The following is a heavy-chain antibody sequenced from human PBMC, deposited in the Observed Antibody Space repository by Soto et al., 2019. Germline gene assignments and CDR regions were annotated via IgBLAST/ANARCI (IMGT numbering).Heavy chain of an antibody. CDR3: ANSIAARPFDWFDP. CDR2: ISYDGSNK. V-gene: IGHV3-30*18. J-gene: IGHJ5*02. CDR1: GFTFSSYG. Sequence: QVQLVESGGGVVQPGMSLRLSCAASGFTFSSYGMHWVRQAPGKGLEWVAVISYDGSNKYYADSVKGRFTISRDKSKNTLYLQMNRLRAEDTAVYYCANSIAARPFDWFDPWGQGTLVTVSS. D-gene: IGHD6-6*01.